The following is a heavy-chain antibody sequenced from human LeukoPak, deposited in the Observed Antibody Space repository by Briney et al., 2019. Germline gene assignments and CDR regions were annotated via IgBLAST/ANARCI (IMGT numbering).Heavy chain of an antibody. Sequence: PSETLSLTCTVSGGSISSSSYYWGWIRQPPGKGLEWIGSIYYSGSTYYNPSLKSRVTISVDTSKNQFSLKLSSVTAADTAVYYCARGRWASGYDFHDGLDIWGQGTMVTVSS. CDR1: GGSISSSSYY. CDR2: IYYSGST. D-gene: IGHD5-12*01. V-gene: IGHV4-39*07. CDR3: ARGRWASGYDFHDGLDI. J-gene: IGHJ3*02.